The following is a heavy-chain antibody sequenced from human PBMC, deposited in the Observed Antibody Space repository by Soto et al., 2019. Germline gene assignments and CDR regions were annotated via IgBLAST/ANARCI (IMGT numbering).Heavy chain of an antibody. D-gene: IGHD3-22*01. V-gene: IGHV1-18*01. CDR3: VKDRDSNSWPSRDV. CDR2: ISPNSVNI. Sequence: QVHLVQSGAEVKKPGASVNVSCKTSGYTVTRNGISGVRQAPGQGLEWMGWISPNSVNIKYAQKLQGRVIMTTDTSTSTAYMELRSLRSDDTAVYYCVKDRDSNSWPSRDVWGPGTTVTVSS. CDR1: GYTVTRNG. J-gene: IGHJ6*02.